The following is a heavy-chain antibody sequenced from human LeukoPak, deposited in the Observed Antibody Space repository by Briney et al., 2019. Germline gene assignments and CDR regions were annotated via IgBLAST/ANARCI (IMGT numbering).Heavy chain of an antibody. CDR1: GDSISSGDYY. D-gene: IGHD3-10*01. CDR2: ISSSGST. Sequence: PSETLSLTCTVSGDSISSGDYYWSWIRQPAGKGLEWIGRISSSGSTNYNPSLKSRVTISVDTSKNQFSLKLNSVTAADTAVYYCARDSTDDYYGSGSYFDPWGQGTLVTVSS. V-gene: IGHV4-61*02. CDR3: ARDSTDDYYGSGSYFDP. J-gene: IGHJ5*02.